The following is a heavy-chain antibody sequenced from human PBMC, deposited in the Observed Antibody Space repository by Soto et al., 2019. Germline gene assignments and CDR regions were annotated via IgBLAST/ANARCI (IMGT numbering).Heavy chain of an antibody. V-gene: IGHV4-59*01. CDR2: IYYSGST. D-gene: IGHD2-15*01. CDR1: GGSISSYY. J-gene: IGHJ5*01. Sequence: KTSETLSLTCTVSGGSISSYYWSWIRQPPGKGLEWIGYIYYSGSTNYNPSLKSRVTISVDTSKNQFSLKLSSVTAADTAVYYCARGRYCLTGRCFPNWFDSWGPGNPGHRLL. CDR3: ARGRYCLTGRCFPNWFDS.